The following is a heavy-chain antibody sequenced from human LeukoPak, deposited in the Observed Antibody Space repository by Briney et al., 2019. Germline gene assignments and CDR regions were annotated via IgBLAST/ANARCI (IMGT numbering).Heavy chain of an antibody. Sequence: GGSLRLSCAASGFTFSSYAMSWVRQAPGKGLEWVSAISGSGGSTYYADSVEGRFTISRDNSKNTLYLQMNSLRAEDTAAYYCAKRRGLELLYYYYMDVWGKGTTVTVSS. CDR1: GFTFSSYA. J-gene: IGHJ6*03. D-gene: IGHD1-7*01. V-gene: IGHV3-23*01. CDR2: ISGSGGST. CDR3: AKRRGLELLYYYYMDV.